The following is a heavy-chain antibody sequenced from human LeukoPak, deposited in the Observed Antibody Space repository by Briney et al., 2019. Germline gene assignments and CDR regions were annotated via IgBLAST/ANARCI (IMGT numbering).Heavy chain of an antibody. CDR2: ITGDTNGI. CDR3: VRGGVADGNYFGD. CDR1: GFAFTHCS. D-gene: IGHD3-10*01. V-gene: IGHV3-48*01. J-gene: IGHJ4*02. Sequence: PGGSLRLSCVTSGFAFTHCSMNWVRQAPGKGLEWLSYITGDTNGIYYADSVKGRFIISRDNAKNSVYLQMNSLSVEDTAVYCCVRGGVADGNYFGDWGQGTVVTVSS.